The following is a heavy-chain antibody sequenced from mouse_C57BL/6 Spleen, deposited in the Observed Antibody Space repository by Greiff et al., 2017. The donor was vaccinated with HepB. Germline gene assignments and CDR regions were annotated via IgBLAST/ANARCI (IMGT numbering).Heavy chain of an antibody. CDR1: GFNIKDYY. D-gene: IGHD1-1*01. CDR3: ARPYYYGSSYWYFDV. CDR2: IDPEDGET. J-gene: IGHJ1*03. V-gene: IGHV14-2*01. Sequence: EVQLQQSGAELVKPGASVKLSCTASGFNIKDYYMHWVKQRTEQGLEWIGRIDPEDGETKYAPKFQGKATITADTSSNTAYLQLSSLTSEDTAVYYGARPYYYGSSYWYFDVWGTGTTVTVSS.